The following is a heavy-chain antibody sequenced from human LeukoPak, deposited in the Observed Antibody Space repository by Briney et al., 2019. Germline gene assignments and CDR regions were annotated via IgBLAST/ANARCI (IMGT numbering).Heavy chain of an antibody. V-gene: IGHV4-34*01. CDR3: ARGILVMVYAAFDS. D-gene: IGHD2-8*01. Sequence: SETLSLTCAVYGGSFSDYYWTWIRQSSGKGLEWIGEIIHSGRTNYSPSLKSRVAISVDTSKNKFSLNLSNVTAADTAVYYCARGILVMVYAAFDSWGRGTPVTVSS. CDR1: GGSFSDYY. CDR2: IIHSGRT. J-gene: IGHJ4*02.